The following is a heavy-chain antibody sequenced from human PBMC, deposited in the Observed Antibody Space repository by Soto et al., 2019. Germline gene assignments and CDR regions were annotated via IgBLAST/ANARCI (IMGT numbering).Heavy chain of an antibody. J-gene: IGHJ4*02. CDR2: ISGSGDII. CDR3: AKDRPSGDWSRTFDY. Sequence: EVQLLESGGGLVQPGGSLRLSCAASGFTFSSYAMSWVRQAPGKGLEWVSVISGSGDIIYYADSVKGRFTISRDNSKNTLYLQMNSLRAEDTAVYYCAKDRPSGDWSRTFDYWGQGTLVTVSS. CDR1: GFTFSSYA. D-gene: IGHD6-19*01. V-gene: IGHV3-23*01.